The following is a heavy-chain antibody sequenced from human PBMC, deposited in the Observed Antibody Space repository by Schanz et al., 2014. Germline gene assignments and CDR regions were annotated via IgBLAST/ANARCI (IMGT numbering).Heavy chain of an antibody. V-gene: IGHV3-66*01. D-gene: IGHD3-22*01. CDR3: ARDYESDLSSPRHDAFDV. J-gene: IGHJ3*01. CDR2: IDYAGST. Sequence: EVQVVESGGGLVQPGGSLRLSCAVSGFTVSANYMIWVRQPPGKGLEWVSLIDYAGSTNYADSVKGRMTVSRDTSKNALFLKRNNGRAEETAVYYCARDYESDLSSPRHDAFDVWGQGTVVTVSS. CDR1: GFTVSANY.